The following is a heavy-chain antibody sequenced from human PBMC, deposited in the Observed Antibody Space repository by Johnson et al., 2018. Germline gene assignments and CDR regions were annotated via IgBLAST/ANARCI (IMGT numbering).Heavy chain of an antibody. CDR2: ISYDGSNK. Sequence: QVQLVQSGGGVVQXGRSXRLXCAASGFTFSSYAMHWVRQDPGKGLEWVAVISYDGSNKYYADSVKGRFTISRDNAKSSLYLQMNSMRAEDTALYYCAKIGRYDNSGGGMDVWGQGTTVTVSS. D-gene: IGHD3-22*01. V-gene: IGHV3-30-3*02. J-gene: IGHJ6*02. CDR3: AKIGRYDNSGGGMDV. CDR1: GFTFSSYA.